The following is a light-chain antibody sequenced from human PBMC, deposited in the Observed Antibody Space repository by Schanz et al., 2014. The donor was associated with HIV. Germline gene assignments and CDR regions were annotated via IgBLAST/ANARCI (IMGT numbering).Light chain of an antibody. J-gene: IGKJ1*01. CDR1: QSVLHSSHNKNY. CDR3: QEYDVAPRT. CDR2: WAS. Sequence: DIVMTQSPESLAVSLGERATIHCKSSQSVLHSSHNKNYLAWYQQKPGQPPKLLIYWASTRESGVPDRFSGSGSGTDFTLTISSLQPDDAASYYCQEYDVAPRTFGQGTKVEI. V-gene: IGKV4-1*01.